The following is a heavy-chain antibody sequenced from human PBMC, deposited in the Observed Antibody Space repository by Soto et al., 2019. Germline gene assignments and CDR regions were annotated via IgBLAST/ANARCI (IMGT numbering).Heavy chain of an antibody. CDR2: IYYSGST. D-gene: IGHD6-13*01. CDR1: GGSISSYY. V-gene: IGHV4-59*01. CDR3: ARGSSTLRLYNWFDP. Sequence: SETLSLTCTVSGGSISSYYWSWIRQPAGKGLEWIGYIYYSGSTNYNPSLKSRVTISVDTSKNQFSLKLSSVTAADTAVYYCARGSSTLRLYNWFDPWGQGTLVTVSS. J-gene: IGHJ5*02.